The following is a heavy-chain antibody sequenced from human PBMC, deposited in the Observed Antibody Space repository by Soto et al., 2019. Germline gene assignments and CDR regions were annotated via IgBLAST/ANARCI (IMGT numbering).Heavy chain of an antibody. D-gene: IGHD2-15*01. Sequence: EVQLLESGGGLVQPGGALRLSCAASGFTFSSHAMSWVRQAPGKGLEWISSISAGSEGAYYADSVKGRFTISRANSNNPPYLQMNSLRAEDPAVYYCARDLWWYLHWGQGTLVTVSS. J-gene: IGHJ4*02. CDR3: ARDLWWYLH. CDR1: GFTFSSHA. V-gene: IGHV3-23*01. CDR2: ISAGSEGA.